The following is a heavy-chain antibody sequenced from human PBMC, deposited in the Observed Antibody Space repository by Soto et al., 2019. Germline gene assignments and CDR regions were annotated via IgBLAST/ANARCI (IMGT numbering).Heavy chain of an antibody. CDR3: ARGKSAGIAAAGFDP. J-gene: IGHJ5*02. CDR1: GGSFSGYY. CDR2: INHSGST. D-gene: IGHD6-13*01. Sequence: QVQLQQWGAGLLKPSETLSLTCAVYGGSFSGYYWSWIRQPPGKGLEWIGEINHSGSTNYNPSPKSRVTISVDTSKNQFSLKLSSVTAADTAVYYCARGKSAGIAAAGFDPWGQGTLVTVSS. V-gene: IGHV4-34*01.